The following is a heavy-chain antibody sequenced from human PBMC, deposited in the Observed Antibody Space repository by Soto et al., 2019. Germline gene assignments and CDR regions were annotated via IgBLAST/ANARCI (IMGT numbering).Heavy chain of an antibody. CDR1: RGSFSGYY. CDR3: ASRFPGIAAADYYFDY. J-gene: IGHJ4*02. V-gene: IGHV4-34*01. D-gene: IGHD6-13*01. Sequence: SETLSLTCAVYRGSFSGYYWSWIRQPPGKGLEWIGEINHSGSTNYNPSLKSRVTISVDTSENQFSLKLSSVTAADTAVYYCASRFPGIAAADYYFDYWGQGTLVTVSS. CDR2: INHSGST.